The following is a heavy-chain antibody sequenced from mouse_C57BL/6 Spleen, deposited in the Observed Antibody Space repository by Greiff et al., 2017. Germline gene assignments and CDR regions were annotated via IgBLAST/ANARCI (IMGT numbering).Heavy chain of an antibody. D-gene: IGHD2-1*01. J-gene: IGHJ2*01. Sequence: VQLQQPGAELVMPGASVKLSCKASGYTFTSYWMHWVKQRPGQGLEWIGEIDPSDSYTNYNQKFKGKSTLTVDKSSSPAYMQLSSLTSEDSAVYYCARWGGNGNFVYDYWGQGTTLTVSS. CDR1: GYTFTSYW. V-gene: IGHV1-69*01. CDR2: IDPSDSYT. CDR3: ARWGGNGNFVYDY.